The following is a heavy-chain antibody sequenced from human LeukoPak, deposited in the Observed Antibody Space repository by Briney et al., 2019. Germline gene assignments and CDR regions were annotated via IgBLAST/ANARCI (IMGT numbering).Heavy chain of an antibody. CDR1: GFTFSSYS. Sequence: SGGSLRLSCAASGFTFSSYSMNRVRQAPGKGLEWVSSISSSSSYIYYADSVKGRFTISRDNAKNSLYLQMNSLRAEDTAVYYCARAAGPYCSGGSCYGYWGQGTLVTVSS. CDR2: ISSSSSYI. CDR3: ARAAGPYCSGGSCYGY. D-gene: IGHD2-15*01. J-gene: IGHJ4*02. V-gene: IGHV3-21*01.